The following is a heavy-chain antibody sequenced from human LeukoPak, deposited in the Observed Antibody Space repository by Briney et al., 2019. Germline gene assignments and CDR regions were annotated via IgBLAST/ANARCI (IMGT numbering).Heavy chain of an antibody. V-gene: IGHV3-23*01. CDR2: ISGSGGST. J-gene: IGHJ4*02. Sequence: SGGSLRLSCAASGFTFSSYAMSWVRQAPGKGLEWVSAISGSGGSTYYADSVKGRFTISRDNSKNTLYLQMNSLRAEDTAVYYCAKRRMGTLPYCSSTSCYTAIGPFDYWGQGTLVTVSS. D-gene: IGHD2-2*02. CDR3: AKRRMGTLPYCSSTSCYTAIGPFDY. CDR1: GFTFSSYA.